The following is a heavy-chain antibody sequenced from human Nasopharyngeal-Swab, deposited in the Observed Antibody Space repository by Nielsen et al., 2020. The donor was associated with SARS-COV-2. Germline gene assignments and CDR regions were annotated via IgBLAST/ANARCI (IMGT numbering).Heavy chain of an antibody. CDR1: GFVFSGSA. J-gene: IGHJ4*02. Sequence: GESLKISCAASGFVFSGSAMHWVRQASGKGLEWVGRIGDKEHNYATTYAESMKGRFTISRDDSKNTAFLQIDSLKIEDTALYYCTTDYYFDYWGQGTLVTVPS. CDR2: IGDKEHNYAT. CDR3: TTDYYFDY. V-gene: IGHV3-73*01.